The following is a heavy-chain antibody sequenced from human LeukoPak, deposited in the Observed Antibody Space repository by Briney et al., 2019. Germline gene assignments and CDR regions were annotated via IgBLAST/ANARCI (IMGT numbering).Heavy chain of an antibody. J-gene: IGHJ4*02. CDR1: GFTFSRYW. Sequence: SGGSLRLPCAASGFTFSRYWIHWVRQAPGKGLVWVSRIRSDGSGTDYADSVKGRFTISRDNAKDTLYLQMNSLRAEDTAVYYCARGLVALDYWGQGTLVTVSS. CDR3: ARGLVALDY. CDR2: IRSDGSGT. D-gene: IGHD2-21*01. V-gene: IGHV3-74*01.